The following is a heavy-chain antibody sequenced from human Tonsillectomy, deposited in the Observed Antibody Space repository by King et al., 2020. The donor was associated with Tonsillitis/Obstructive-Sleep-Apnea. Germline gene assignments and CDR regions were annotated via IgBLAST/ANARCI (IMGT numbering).Heavy chain of an antibody. V-gene: IGHV3-13*04. CDR1: GFSFSTYD. D-gene: IGHD2-15*01. J-gene: IGHJ3*02. CDR3: ARTFCTGGNCYFGTFDS. CDR2: IGSAGDK. Sequence: VQLVESGGGFVQPGGSLRLSCAASGFSFSTYDMHWVRQTTGKGLEWVSTIGSAGDKHYPESARGRFSISREGASLYLQMNSLRAGDTAVYYCARTFCTGGNCYFGTFDSGGQGTMVTVSS.